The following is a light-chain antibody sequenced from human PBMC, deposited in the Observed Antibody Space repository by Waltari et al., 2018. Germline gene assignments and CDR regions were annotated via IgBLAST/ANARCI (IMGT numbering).Light chain of an antibody. Sequence: QSALAQPASVSGSPGPSITTPCTGTSSAVGADDYVSWSHHHPGKGPKPLISEVINRPSGVSPRFSASKSGNTASLTISGLQDDDEAYYYCTSYTGNVLHVFGTGTKVTVL. CDR3: TSYTGNVLHV. J-gene: IGLJ1*01. CDR1: SSAVGADDY. CDR2: EVI. V-gene: IGLV2-14*01.